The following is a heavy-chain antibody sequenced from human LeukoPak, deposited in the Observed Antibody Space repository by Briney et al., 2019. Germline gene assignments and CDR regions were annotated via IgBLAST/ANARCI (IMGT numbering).Heavy chain of an antibody. CDR1: GGSFSGYY. V-gene: IGHV4-34*01. Sequence: TPETLSLTCAVYGGSFSGYYWSWLRQPPGKGLEWIGQINHSGCTNYTLSVKTRVTISVATSKNQLSLRLSSVTAADTAVYYCARHRAYRSSAPFDYWGRGSLLTVSS. CDR3: ARHRAYRSSAPFDY. J-gene: IGHJ4*02. CDR2: INHSGCT. D-gene: IGHD6-6*01.